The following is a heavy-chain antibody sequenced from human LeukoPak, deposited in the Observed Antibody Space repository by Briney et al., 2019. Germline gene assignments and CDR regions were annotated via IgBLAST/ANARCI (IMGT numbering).Heavy chain of an antibody. CDR3: AKGGYSYGLRRYYFDY. D-gene: IGHD5-18*01. Sequence: GGSLRLSCAASGFTVSSNYMNWVRQAPGKGLEWVSVIYSGGSTYYADSVKGRFTISRDNSKNTLYLQMNSLRAEDTAVYYCAKGGYSYGLRRYYFDYWGQGTLVTVSS. V-gene: IGHV3-53*01. CDR2: IYSGGST. J-gene: IGHJ4*02. CDR1: GFTVSSNY.